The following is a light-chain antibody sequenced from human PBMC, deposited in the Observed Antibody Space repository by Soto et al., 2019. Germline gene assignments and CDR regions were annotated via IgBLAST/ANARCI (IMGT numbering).Light chain of an antibody. J-gene: IGKJ1*01. CDR1: QDIKNF. V-gene: IGKV1-6*02. CDR2: AAS. Sequence: AIQMTQSPSSLSASVGDRVTITCRASQDIKNFLGWYQQRPGEAPKLLIYAASTIQNGAPSTFSGSGYGTDFTLTISSLQPADFATYYCLQYYIYPWTFGQGTKVEIK. CDR3: LQYYIYPWT.